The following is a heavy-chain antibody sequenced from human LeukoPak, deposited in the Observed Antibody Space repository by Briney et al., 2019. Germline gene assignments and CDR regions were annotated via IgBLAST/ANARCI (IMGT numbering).Heavy chain of an antibody. CDR1: GFTFDDYA. V-gene: IGHV3-9*01. CDR2: ISWNSGSI. J-gene: IGHJ4*02. CDR3: AKSSGSYYWYYFDY. Sequence: PGRSLRLSCAASGFTFDDYAMHWVRHAPGKGLEWVSGISWNSGSIGYADSVKGRFTISRDNAKNSLYLQMNSLRAEDTALYYCAKSSGSYYWYYFDYWGQGTLVTVSS. D-gene: IGHD1-26*01.